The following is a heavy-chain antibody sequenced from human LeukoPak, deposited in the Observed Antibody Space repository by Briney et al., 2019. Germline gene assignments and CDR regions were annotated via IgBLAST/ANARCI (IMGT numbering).Heavy chain of an antibody. CDR2: IYSGGST. D-gene: IGHD5-24*01. Sequence: PGGSLRLSCAASGFTVSSDYMSWVRQAPGKGLEWVSVIYSGGSTYYADSVKGRFTISRDNSKNTLYLQMNSLRAEDTAVYYCARGGMATILNWFDPWGQGTLVTVSS. CDR1: GFTVSSDY. V-gene: IGHV3-66*01. CDR3: ARGGMATILNWFDP. J-gene: IGHJ5*02.